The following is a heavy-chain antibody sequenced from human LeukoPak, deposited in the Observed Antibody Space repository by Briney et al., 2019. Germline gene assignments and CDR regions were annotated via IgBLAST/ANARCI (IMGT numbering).Heavy chain of an antibody. J-gene: IGHJ3*02. Sequence: GGSLRLSCAASGFTLSSYSMNWVRQAPGKGLEWVSSISSSSSYIYYADSVKGRFTISRDNAKNSLYLQMNSLRAEDTAVYYCARDRVTTVNLDAFDIWGQGTMVTVSS. CDR3: ARDRVTTVNLDAFDI. CDR1: GFTLSSYS. D-gene: IGHD4-17*01. V-gene: IGHV3-21*01. CDR2: ISSSSSYI.